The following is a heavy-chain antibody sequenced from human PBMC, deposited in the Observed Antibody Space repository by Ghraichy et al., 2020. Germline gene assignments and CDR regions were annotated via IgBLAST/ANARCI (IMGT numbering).Heavy chain of an antibody. Sequence: SETLSLTCAVYSTSFSGYYCTWIRLPPGKGLEWIGEIDHSGSTKYNPSLKSRVTISVDLVKNQFSLKLTSVTAAATAVYYCSRNRGYGDPPPLDYWGRGTLVTVSS. CDR3: SRNRGYGDPPPLDY. J-gene: IGHJ4*02. CDR1: STSFSGYY. D-gene: IGHD4-17*01. V-gene: IGHV4-34*01. CDR2: IDHSGST.